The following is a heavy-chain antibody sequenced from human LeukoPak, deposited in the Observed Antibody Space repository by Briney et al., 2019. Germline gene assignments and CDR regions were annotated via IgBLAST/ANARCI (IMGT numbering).Heavy chain of an antibody. CDR3: ARLSSGAIIPRSHFDY. D-gene: IGHD6-6*01. CDR2: IHPGDSET. Sequence: GESLKISCKASGYKFINYWIGWVRQMPGKGPECLGIIHPGDSETRYSPSFEGQVTISADKSITTAYLHWSSLRASDTAIYFCARLSSGAIIPRSHFDYWGQGTLVTVS. V-gene: IGHV5-51*01. J-gene: IGHJ4*02. CDR1: GYKFINYW.